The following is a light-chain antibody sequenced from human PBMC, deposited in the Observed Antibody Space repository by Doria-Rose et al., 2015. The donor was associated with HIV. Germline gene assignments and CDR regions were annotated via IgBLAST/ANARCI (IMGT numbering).Light chain of an antibody. V-gene: IGKV1-8*01. Sequence: IQMTQSPSSFSASTGDRVTITCRASQGISSYLAWYQQKPGKAPNLLIYAASTLQSGVPSRFGGSGSGTDFTLTISCLQSEDFATYYCQQYYSYPRAVGQGTRLEIK. CDR3: QQYYSYPRA. CDR2: AAS. J-gene: IGKJ5*01. CDR1: QGISSY.